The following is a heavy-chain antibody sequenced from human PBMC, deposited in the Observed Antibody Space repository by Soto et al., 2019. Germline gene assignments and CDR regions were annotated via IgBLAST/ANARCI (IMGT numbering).Heavy chain of an antibody. V-gene: IGHV4-59*01. J-gene: IGHJ4*02. CDR3: ASGTLSTIAAPDS. CDR1: GVTIRGYY. Sequence: PSETLSLTCNVSGVTIRGYYWNWIRQPPGKTLEWIGSIYYTGGTNYNPSLKSRVTISVDTSKNHFSLKFNSLTAADTAVYYCASGTLSTIAAPDSLGQGTMVTVSS. CDR2: IYYTGGT. D-gene: IGHD6-13*01.